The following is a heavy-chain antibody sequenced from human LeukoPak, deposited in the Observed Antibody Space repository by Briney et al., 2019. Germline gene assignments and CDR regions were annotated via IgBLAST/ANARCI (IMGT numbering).Heavy chain of an antibody. Sequence: PGGSLRLSCAASGFTFSIYSMNWVRQAPGKGLEWVSSISSSSSYIYYADSVKGRFTISRDNAKNSLYLQMNSLRAEDTAVYYCARRAGGYSHPYDYWGQGTLVTVSS. CDR3: ARRAGGYSHPYDY. J-gene: IGHJ4*02. V-gene: IGHV3-21*01. D-gene: IGHD4-23*01. CDR2: ISSSSSYI. CDR1: GFTFSIYS.